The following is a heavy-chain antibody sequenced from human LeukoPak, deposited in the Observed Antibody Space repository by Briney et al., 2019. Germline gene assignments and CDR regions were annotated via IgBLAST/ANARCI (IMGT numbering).Heavy chain of an antibody. V-gene: IGHV4-39*01. Sequence: SETLSLTCTVSGGSISSSSYYWGWIRQPPGKGLEWIGSIHYSGSTNYNPSLESRVTISVDTSKNQFSLKLSSVTAADTAVYYCARRGSGWYYFDYWGQGTLVTVSS. CDR3: ARRGSGWYYFDY. D-gene: IGHD6-19*01. J-gene: IGHJ4*02. CDR2: IHYSGST. CDR1: GGSISSSSYY.